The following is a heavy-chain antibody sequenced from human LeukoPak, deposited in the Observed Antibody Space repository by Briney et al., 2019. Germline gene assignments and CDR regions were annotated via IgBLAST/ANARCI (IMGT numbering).Heavy chain of an antibody. J-gene: IGHJ4*02. CDR2: ISGSGGST. CDR3: AKDFGIVVVPAVLYFDY. V-gene: IGHV3-23*01. Sequence: GKSLRLSCAASGFTFSSYAMSWVRQAPGKGLEWVSAISGSGGSTYYADSVKGRFTISRDNSKNTLYLQMNSLRAEDTAVYYCAKDFGIVVVPAVLYFDYWGQGTLVTVSS. CDR1: GFTFSSYA. D-gene: IGHD2-2*01.